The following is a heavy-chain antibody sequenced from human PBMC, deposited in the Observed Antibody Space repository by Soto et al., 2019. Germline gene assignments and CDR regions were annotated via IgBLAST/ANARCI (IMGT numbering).Heavy chain of an antibody. CDR1: GGSIRSGDYY. J-gene: IGHJ6*02. V-gene: IGHV4-30-4*01. CDR2: IYYSGST. CDR3: ARAPYIGAALDV. D-gene: IGHD6-25*01. Sequence: QVQLRESGPGLVKPSQTLSLTCTVSGGSIRSGDYYWSWIRQPPGKGLEWIGYIYYSGSTYYNPSLNSRVTISVDMSNNQFSLWLSSVTAADTAVYYCARAPYIGAALDVWGQGTTVSVSS.